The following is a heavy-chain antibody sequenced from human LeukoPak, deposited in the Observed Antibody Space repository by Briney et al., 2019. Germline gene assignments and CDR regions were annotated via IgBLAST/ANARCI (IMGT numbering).Heavy chain of an antibody. D-gene: IGHD3-22*01. CDR1: GFTSSSYW. CDR2: INSDGSST. CDR3: AGDSSGYYSWSGFSDY. J-gene: IGHJ4*02. V-gene: IGHV3-74*01. Sequence: GGSLRLSCADSGFTSSSYWMQWVRQAPGKELVWVSRINSDGSSTSYADSVKGRFTISRDNAKNTLYLQMNSLRAEDTAVYYCAGDSSGYYSWSGFSDYWGQGTLVTVSS.